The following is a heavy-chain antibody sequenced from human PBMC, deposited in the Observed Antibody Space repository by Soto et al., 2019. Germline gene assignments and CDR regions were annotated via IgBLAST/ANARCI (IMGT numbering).Heavy chain of an antibody. Sequence: QFQLVQSGAEVKKPGSSVKFSCKASGGTFSSYAISWVRQAPGQGLEWMGGIIPLFGTANYAQKFQDRVTMTAYESTSTAYMELSSLRSEDTAVYYCARESRYCSGGSCYFLPGIDHWGQGTLVTVSS. J-gene: IGHJ4*02. D-gene: IGHD2-15*01. CDR3: ARESRYCSGGSCYFLPGIDH. CDR1: GGTFSSYA. V-gene: IGHV1-69*12. CDR2: IIPLFGTA.